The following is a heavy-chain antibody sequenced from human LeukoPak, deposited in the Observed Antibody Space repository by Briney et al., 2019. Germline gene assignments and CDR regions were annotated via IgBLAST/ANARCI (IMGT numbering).Heavy chain of an antibody. J-gene: IGHJ6*03. V-gene: IGHV4-61*09. CDR3: GRGNYCGNTRCHGYYYMDV. CDR1: SGSVSSGTYY. D-gene: IGHD2-2*01. Sequence: NPSETLSLTCTVSSGSVSSGTYYWTWIRQPAGKGLEWIGHIYSGGSTNYNPSLKSRVTISTDTSRTQFSLMLSSVTAADTAVYYCGRGNYCGNTRCHGYYYMDVWGEGATVTVSS. CDR2: IYSGGST.